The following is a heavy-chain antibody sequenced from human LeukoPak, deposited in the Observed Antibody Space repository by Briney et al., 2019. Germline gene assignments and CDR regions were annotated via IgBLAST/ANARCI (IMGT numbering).Heavy chain of an antibody. J-gene: IGHJ4*02. CDR1: GYTFTSYG. CDR2: ISAYNGNT. D-gene: IGHD3-22*01. Sequence: GASVKVSCKASGYTFTSYGISWVRQAPGQGLEWMGWISAYNGNTNYAQKFQGRVTITADESTSTAYMELSSLRSEDTAVYYCARVFSSDYYDSSGWYYFDYWGQGTLVTVSS. CDR3: ARVFSSDYYDSSGWYYFDY. V-gene: IGHV1-18*01.